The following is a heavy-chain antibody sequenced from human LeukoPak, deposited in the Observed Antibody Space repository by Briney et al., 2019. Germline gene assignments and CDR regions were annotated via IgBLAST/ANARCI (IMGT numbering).Heavy chain of an antibody. CDR1: GYTFTSYG. D-gene: IGHD3-10*01. CDR2: ISAYNGNT. J-gene: IGHJ4*02. CDR3: ARDRPGALLWFGESFSY. V-gene: IGHV1-18*01. Sequence: GASVKVSCKASGYTFTSYGISWVRQAPGQGLEWMGWISAYNGNTNYAQKLQGRVTITTDTSTSTAYMELRSLRSDDTAVYYCARDRPGALLWFGESFSYWGQGTLVTVSS.